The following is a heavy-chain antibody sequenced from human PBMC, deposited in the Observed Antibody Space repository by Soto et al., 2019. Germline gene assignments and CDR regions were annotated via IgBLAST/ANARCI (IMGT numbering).Heavy chain of an antibody. CDR2: ISGSGGST. Sequence: EVQLLESGGGLVQPGGSLRLSCAASGFTFSSYAMSWVRQAPGKGLEWVSAISGSGGSTYYADSVKGRFTISRDNSKNTMYLQMNSLRAEDTAVYYCEKDQEGSGSYYNPNYYYGMDVWGQGTTVTVSS. D-gene: IGHD3-10*01. CDR3: EKDQEGSGSYYNPNYYYGMDV. J-gene: IGHJ6*02. CDR1: GFTFSSYA. V-gene: IGHV3-23*01.